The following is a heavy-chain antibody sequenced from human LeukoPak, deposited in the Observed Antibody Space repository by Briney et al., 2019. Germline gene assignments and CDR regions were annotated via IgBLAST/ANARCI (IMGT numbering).Heavy chain of an antibody. CDR2: IYTSGST. D-gene: IGHD3-16*01. V-gene: IGHV4-61*02. CDR1: GGSISSGSYY. Sequence: SQTLSLTCTVSGGSISSGSYYWSWIRRPAGKRLEWIGRIYTSGSTNYNPSLKSRVTMSVDTSKNQFSLKLSSVTAADTAVYYCASGVGGGLNWFDPWGQGTLVTVSS. CDR3: ASGVGGGLNWFDP. J-gene: IGHJ5*02.